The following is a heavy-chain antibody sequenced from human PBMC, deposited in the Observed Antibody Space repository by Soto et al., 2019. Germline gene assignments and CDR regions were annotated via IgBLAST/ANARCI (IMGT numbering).Heavy chain of an antibody. J-gene: IGHJ4*02. CDR1: GFTFSSYS. V-gene: IGHV3-21*01. CDR3: ARETASGTTNLDY. D-gene: IGHD1-7*01. CDR2: ITSSSAFL. Sequence: LRLSCAASGFTFSSYSMNWVRQAPGKGLEWVSSITSSSAFLYYADSLKGRFTISRDNARNSLYLQMHSLRAEDTAVYYCARETASGTTNLDYWGQGTLVTVSS.